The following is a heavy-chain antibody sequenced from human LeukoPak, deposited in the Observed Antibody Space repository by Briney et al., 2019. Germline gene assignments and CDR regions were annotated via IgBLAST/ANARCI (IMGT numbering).Heavy chain of an antibody. D-gene: IGHD6-19*01. J-gene: IGHJ3*02. CDR2: IYYSGST. V-gene: IGHV4-59*08. CDR1: GGSISSYY. Sequence: PSETLSLTCTVSGGSISSYYWSWIRQPPGKGLEWIGYIYYSGSTNYNPSLESRVTISVDTSKNQFSLKLSSVTAADTAVYYCARHGRGWYGDAFDIWGQGTMVTVSS. CDR3: ARHGRGWYGDAFDI.